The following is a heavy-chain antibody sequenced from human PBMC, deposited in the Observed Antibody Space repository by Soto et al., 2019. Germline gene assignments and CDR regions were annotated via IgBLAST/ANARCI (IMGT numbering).Heavy chain of an antibody. V-gene: IGHV3-33*01. CDR3: AYYYGSGNYPNPHYYYGMDV. CDR1: GFTFSSCG. J-gene: IGHJ6*02. D-gene: IGHD3-10*01. Sequence: GSLRLSCAASGFTFSSCGMHWVRQAPGKGLEWVAVIWYDGSNKYYADSVKGRFTISRDNSKNTLYLQMNSLRAEDTAVYYCAYYYGSGNYPNPHYYYGMDVWGQGTTVTVSS. CDR2: IWYDGSNK.